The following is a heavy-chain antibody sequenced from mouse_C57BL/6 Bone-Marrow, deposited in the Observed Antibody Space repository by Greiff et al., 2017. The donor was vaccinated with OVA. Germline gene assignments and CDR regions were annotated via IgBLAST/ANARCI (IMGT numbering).Heavy chain of an antibody. CDR2: IFPRDGST. J-gene: IGHJ3*01. D-gene: IGHD4-1*01. CDR1: GYTFTDHT. V-gene: IGHV1-78*01. CDR3: ARSNWDGAWFAY. Sequence: VQLQQSDAELVKPGASVKISCTVSGYTFTDHTIPWMKQRPEQGLEWIGYIFPRDGSTKYNEKFKGKATLTADKSSNTAYMQLNSLTSEDSAVDVCARSNWDGAWFAYWGQGTLVTVSA.